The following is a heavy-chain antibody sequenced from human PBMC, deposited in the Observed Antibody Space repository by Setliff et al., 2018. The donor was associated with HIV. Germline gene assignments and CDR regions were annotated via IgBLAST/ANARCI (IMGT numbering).Heavy chain of an antibody. CDR3: ARLGDDNSGYYQF. D-gene: IGHD3-22*01. V-gene: IGHV5-51*01. CDR2: IFPDDSDT. CDR1: GYSFSDYW. J-gene: IGHJ4*02. Sequence: GESLKISCKASGYSFSDYWIGWVRQMPGKGLEWMGIIFPDDSDTRYSPSFQGHVTISADKSISTAYPQWSSLKASDTAIYYCARLGDDNSGYYQFWGQGTLVTVSS.